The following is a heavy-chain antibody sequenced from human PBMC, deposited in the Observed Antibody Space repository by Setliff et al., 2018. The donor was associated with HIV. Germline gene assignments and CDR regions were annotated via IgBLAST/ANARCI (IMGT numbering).Heavy chain of an antibody. V-gene: IGHV1-2*06. J-gene: IGHJ3*02. CDR2: IIPNSAGT. Sequence: ASVKVSCKASGYTFTDYFIHWVRQAPGQGLEWMGRIIPNSAGTNYAQKFQGRVTMTRDTSISTAYMELSRLRSDDTAVYYCATKVYCTNGVCLDAFDIWGQGTMVTVSS. CDR1: GYTFTDYF. CDR3: ATKVYCTNGVCLDAFDI. D-gene: IGHD2-8*01.